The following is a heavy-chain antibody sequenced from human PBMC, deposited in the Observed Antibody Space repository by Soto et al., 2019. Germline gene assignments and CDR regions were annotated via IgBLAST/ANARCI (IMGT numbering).Heavy chain of an antibody. CDR2: IKQDGSEK. CDR3: ARSSGYCGGDCYSFDY. Sequence: XGALILSCAAAGFTFSSYWMRWLRQAPGKGLEWVANIKQDGSEKYYVDSVKGRFTISRDNAKNSLYLQMNSLRAEDTAVYYCARSSGYCGGDCYSFDYWGQGALVTVSS. CDR1: GFTFSSYW. D-gene: IGHD2-21*02. V-gene: IGHV3-7*03. J-gene: IGHJ4*02.